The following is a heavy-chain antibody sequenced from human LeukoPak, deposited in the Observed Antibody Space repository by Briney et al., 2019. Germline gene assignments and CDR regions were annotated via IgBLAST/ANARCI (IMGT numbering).Heavy chain of an antibody. CDR3: ARLRSIAAGYFDY. D-gene: IGHD6-13*01. CDR2: IYYSGST. CDR1: GGSFSGYY. J-gene: IGHJ4*02. Sequence: SETLSLTCAVYGGSFSGYYWSWIRQPPGKGLEWIGYIYYSGSTNYNPSLKSRVTISVDTSKNQFSLKLSSVTAADTAVYYCARLRSIAAGYFDYWGQGTLVTVSS. V-gene: IGHV4-59*08.